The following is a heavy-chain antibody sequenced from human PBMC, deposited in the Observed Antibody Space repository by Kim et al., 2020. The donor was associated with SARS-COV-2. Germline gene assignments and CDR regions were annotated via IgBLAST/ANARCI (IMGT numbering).Heavy chain of an antibody. CDR3: AKVYVYGFPHYFHQ. Sequence: GGSLRLSCVASGFTFSSSEMMWVRQAPGKGLEWVSSISRTATTIHYAESVRGRFTISRDNTEQSLYLHMDSLRVEDTAVYFCAKVYVYGFPHYFHQWSQG. CDR1: GFTFSSSE. J-gene: IGHJ4*02. D-gene: IGHD3-16*01. CDR2: ISRTATTI. V-gene: IGHV3-48*03.